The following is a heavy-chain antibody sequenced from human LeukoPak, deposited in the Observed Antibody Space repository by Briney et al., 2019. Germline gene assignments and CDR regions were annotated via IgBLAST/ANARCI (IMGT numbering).Heavy chain of an antibody. CDR3: ARFRGAYESDY. V-gene: IGHV5-10-1*01. J-gene: IGHJ4*02. CDR1: GYSFTSYW. D-gene: IGHD5-12*01. Sequence: GESLKISCKGSGYSFTSYWITWVRQMPGKGREWMGRIDPSDSYTNYSPSFQGLVTISADKSISTAYLQWSSLKASDTAIYYCARFRGAYESDYWGQGTLVTVSS. CDR2: IDPSDSYT.